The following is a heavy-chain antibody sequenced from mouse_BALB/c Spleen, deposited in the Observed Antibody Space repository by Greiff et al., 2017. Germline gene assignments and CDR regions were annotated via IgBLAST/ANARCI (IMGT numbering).Heavy chain of an antibody. CDR2: IDPSDSYT. V-gene: IGHV1S127*01. D-gene: IGHD2-10*02. Sequence: VKLQQPGAELVKPGASVKMSCKASGYTFTSYWMHWVKQRPGQGLEWIGVIDPSDSYTSYNQKFKGKATLTVDTSSSTAYMQLSSLTSEDSAVYYCTRLGYGNKGYFDYWGQGTTLTVSS. CDR1: GYTFTSYW. J-gene: IGHJ2*01. CDR3: TRLGYGNKGYFDY.